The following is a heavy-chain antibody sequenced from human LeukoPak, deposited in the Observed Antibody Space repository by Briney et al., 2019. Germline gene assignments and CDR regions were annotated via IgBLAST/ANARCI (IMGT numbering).Heavy chain of an antibody. CDR1: GGSFSGYY. CDR2: INHSGST. CDR3: ARGPDIVVVPAAARLRRYYYGMDV. D-gene: IGHD2-2*01. Sequence: PSETPSLTCAVYGGSFSGYYWSWIRQPPGKGLEWIGEINHSGSTNYNPSLKSRVTISVDTSKNQFSLKLSSVTAADTAVYYCARGPDIVVVPAAARLRRYYYGMDVWGQGTTVTVSS. J-gene: IGHJ6*02. V-gene: IGHV4-34*01.